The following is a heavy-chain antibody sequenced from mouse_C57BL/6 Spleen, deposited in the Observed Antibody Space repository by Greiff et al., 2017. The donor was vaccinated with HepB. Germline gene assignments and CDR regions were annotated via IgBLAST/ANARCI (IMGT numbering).Heavy chain of an antibody. CDR2: IYPGSGNT. CDR3: ARGDYDGSFDY. J-gene: IGHJ2*01. V-gene: IGHV1-76*01. CDR1: GYTFTDYY. D-gene: IGHD2-4*01. Sequence: QVQLQQSGAELVRPGASVKLSCKASGYTFTDYYINWVKQRPGQGLEWIARIYPGSGNTYYNEKFKGKATLTAEKSSSTAYMQLSSLTSEDSAVYFCARGDYDGSFDYWGQGTTLTVSS.